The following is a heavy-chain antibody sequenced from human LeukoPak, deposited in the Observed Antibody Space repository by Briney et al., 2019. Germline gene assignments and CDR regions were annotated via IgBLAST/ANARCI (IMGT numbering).Heavy chain of an antibody. Sequence: SETLSLTCAVSGGSISRSVWWSWVRQPPGKGLEWIGEIYHSGSTNCNPSLKSRVTISVDKSKNQFSLKLSSVTAADTAIYYCASKSYSGSYTFGYWGQGTLVTVSS. V-gene: IGHV4-4*02. D-gene: IGHD1-26*01. CDR2: IYHSGST. J-gene: IGHJ4*02. CDR1: GGSISRSVW. CDR3: ASKSYSGSYTFGY.